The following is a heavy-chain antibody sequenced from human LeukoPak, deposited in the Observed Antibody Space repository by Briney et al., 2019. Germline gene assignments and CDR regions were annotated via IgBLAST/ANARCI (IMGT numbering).Heavy chain of an antibody. CDR3: ARQADGDKPRDF. V-gene: IGHV5-51*01. Sequence: GESLKISCKGSGYSFTTYWIGWVRQMPGKGLEWMGIIHPGDSDTRYSPSFQGQVTISADKSISTAYLQWNSLKASDSAMYYCARQADGDKPRDFWGQGTLVTVSS. CDR1: GYSFTTYW. CDR2: IHPGDSDT. J-gene: IGHJ4*02. D-gene: IGHD5-24*01.